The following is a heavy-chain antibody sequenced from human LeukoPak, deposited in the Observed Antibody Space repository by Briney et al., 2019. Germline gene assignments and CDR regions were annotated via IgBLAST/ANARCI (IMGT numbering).Heavy chain of an antibody. Sequence: PGGSLRLSSAASGFTFSTFHIHWVRQAPGKGLEWVAVISYDGNNKYFADSVKGRFTISRDNSQNTLYLQMNNLRIEDTAVYYCARGCNGWSLNYYFDYWGQGTLVTVSS. J-gene: IGHJ4*02. D-gene: IGHD6-19*01. CDR3: ARGCNGWSLNYYFDY. V-gene: IGHV3-30-3*01. CDR1: GFTFSTFH. CDR2: ISYDGNNK.